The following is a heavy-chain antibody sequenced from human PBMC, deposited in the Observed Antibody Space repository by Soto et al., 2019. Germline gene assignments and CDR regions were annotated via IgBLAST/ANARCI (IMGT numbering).Heavy chain of an antibody. J-gene: IGHJ6*02. V-gene: IGHV3-30*03. Sequence: GSLRLSCAASGFTFNSYGMHWVRQGPGNGLEWVAFISYDSTKTYYADSVKGRFTISRDNSNSALYVQMNSLTGEDTAVYYCARTRSAWSDFHYYSLDVWGQGTTVTAP. D-gene: IGHD1-26*01. CDR1: GFTFNSYG. CDR3: ARTRSAWSDFHYYSLDV. CDR2: ISYDSTKT.